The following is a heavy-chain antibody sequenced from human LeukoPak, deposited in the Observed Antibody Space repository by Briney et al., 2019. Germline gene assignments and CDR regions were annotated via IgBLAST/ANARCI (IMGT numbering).Heavy chain of an antibody. Sequence: GGSLRLSCAASGFTFSSYGMHWFRQAPGKGLEWVAVIWYDGSNKYYADSVKGRFTISRDNSKNTLYLQMNSLRAEDTAVYYCARNQWLYKARDAFDIWGQGTMVTVSS. CDR2: IWYDGSNK. D-gene: IGHD3-22*01. CDR1: GFTFSSYG. CDR3: ARNQWLYKARDAFDI. V-gene: IGHV3-33*01. J-gene: IGHJ3*02.